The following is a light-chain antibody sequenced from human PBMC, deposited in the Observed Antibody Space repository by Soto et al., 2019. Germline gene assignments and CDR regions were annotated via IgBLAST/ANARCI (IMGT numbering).Light chain of an antibody. Sequence: EIVLTQSPGTLSLSPGERATLSCRASQTLSNSFIAWYQQKPGQAPRLLIYGASNRATGIPDRFTASGSGTEFTLTISSLQSEDFGVYYCQQYNNWPRATFGGGTKVDIK. CDR3: QQYNNWPRAT. CDR2: GAS. V-gene: IGKV3D-15*01. CDR1: QTLSNS. J-gene: IGKJ4*01.